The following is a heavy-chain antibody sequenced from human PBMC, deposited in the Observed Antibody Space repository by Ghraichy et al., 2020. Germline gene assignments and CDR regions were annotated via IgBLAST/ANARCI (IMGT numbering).Heavy chain of an antibody. CDR2: IYYSGST. J-gene: IGHJ4*02. D-gene: IGHD3-16*01. CDR3: ATGTYATTFDY. V-gene: IGHV4-59*01. Sequence: SETLSLTCTVSGGSISSYYWSWIRQPPGKGLEWIGYIYYSGSTNYNPSLKSRVTISVDTSKNQFSLKLSSVTAADTAVYYCATGTYATTFDYWGQGTLVTVSS. CDR1: GGSISSYY.